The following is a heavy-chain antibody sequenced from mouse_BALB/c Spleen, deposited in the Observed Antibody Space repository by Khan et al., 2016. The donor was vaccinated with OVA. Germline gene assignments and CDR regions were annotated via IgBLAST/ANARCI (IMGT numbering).Heavy chain of an antibody. CDR2: IDPENGDT. CDR3: ARDGYSPWFAY. Sequence: EVQLQQSGAELVRPGALVKFSCKASGFNIKDYYMHWVKQRPEQGLVWIGRIDPENGDTIYDPKFQGKASITSDTSSNTAYLQLRSLNSEDTAVYYCARDGYSPWFAYWGQGTLVTVSA. J-gene: IGHJ3*01. V-gene: IGHV14-1*02. CDR1: GFNIKDYY. D-gene: IGHD2-3*01.